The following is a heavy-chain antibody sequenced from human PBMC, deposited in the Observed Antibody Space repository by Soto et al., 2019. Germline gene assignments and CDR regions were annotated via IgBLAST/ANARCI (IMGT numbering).Heavy chain of an antibody. CDR3: ARYNIVVVPAAMVY. J-gene: IGHJ4*02. V-gene: IGHV1-69*04. Sequence: SVKVSCKASGYTFTNYGITWVRQAPGQGLEWMGRIIPILGIANYAQKFLGRVTITADKSTSTAYMELSSLRSEDTAVYYCARYNIVVVPAAMVYWGQGTLVTVSS. CDR2: IIPILGIA. CDR1: GYTFTNYG. D-gene: IGHD2-2*01.